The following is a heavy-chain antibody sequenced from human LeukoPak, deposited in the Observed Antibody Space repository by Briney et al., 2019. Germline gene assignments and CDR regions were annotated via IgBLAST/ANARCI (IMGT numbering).Heavy chain of an antibody. J-gene: IGHJ4*02. V-gene: IGHV3-21*01. CDR2: ISSSSSYI. CDR3: AREYCSGGSCYPNYFDY. Sequence: GRSLRLSCAASGFTFSSYSMNWVRQAPGKGLEWVSSISSSSSYIYYADSVKGRFTISRDNAKNSLYLQMNSLRAEDTAVYYCAREYCSGGSCYPNYFDYWGQGTLVTVSS. CDR1: GFTFSSYS. D-gene: IGHD2-15*01.